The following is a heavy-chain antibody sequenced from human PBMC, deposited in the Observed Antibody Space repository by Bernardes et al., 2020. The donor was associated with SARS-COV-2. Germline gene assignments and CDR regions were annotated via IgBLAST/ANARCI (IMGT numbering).Heavy chain of an antibody. V-gene: IGHV3-23*01. D-gene: IGHD2-15*01. CDR3: AKGGCVSGSSCYFWDYFDY. CDR1: GFTFSSLS. J-gene: IGHJ4*02. Sequence: GGSLRLSCVASGFTFSSLSMSWVRQAPGKGLEWVSVISDSGGSTSYADSVKGRFTISRDNSKNTIYLQMNSLRAEDTAFYYCAKGGCVSGSSCYFWDYFDYWGPGTLVTVSS. CDR2: ISDSGGST.